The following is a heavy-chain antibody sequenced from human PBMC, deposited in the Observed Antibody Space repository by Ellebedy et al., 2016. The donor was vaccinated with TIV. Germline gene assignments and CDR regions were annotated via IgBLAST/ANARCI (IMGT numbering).Heavy chain of an antibody. Sequence: MPSETLSLTCTVSGGSISSSSYYWGWIRQPPGKGLEWIGSIYYSRSTYYNPSLKSRVTISVDTSKNQFSLKLSSVTAADTAVYYCARLYNWKTLDIWGQGTMVTVSS. CDR3: ARLYNWKTLDI. J-gene: IGHJ3*02. CDR2: IYYSRST. D-gene: IGHD1-1*01. CDR1: GGSISSSSYY. V-gene: IGHV4-39*01.